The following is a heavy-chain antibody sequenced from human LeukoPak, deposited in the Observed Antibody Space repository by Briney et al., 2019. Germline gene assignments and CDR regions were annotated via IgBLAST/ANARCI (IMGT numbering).Heavy chain of an antibody. Sequence: GGSLRLSCAASGFTFSSYEMDSVRQAPGKGLEWVSYISSSGSTIYYADSVKGRFTISRDNAKNSLYLQMNSLRAEDTAVYYCARAVDSSWLIPFDYWGQGTLVTVSS. J-gene: IGHJ4*02. CDR1: GFTFSSYE. CDR3: ARAVDSSWLIPFDY. CDR2: ISSSGSTI. V-gene: IGHV3-48*03. D-gene: IGHD6-13*01.